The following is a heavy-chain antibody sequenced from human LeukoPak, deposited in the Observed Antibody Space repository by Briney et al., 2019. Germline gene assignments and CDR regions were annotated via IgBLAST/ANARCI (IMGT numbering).Heavy chain of an antibody. J-gene: IGHJ4*02. V-gene: IGHV2-70*11. Sequence: SGPALVKPTQTLTLTCTFSGFSLTTSGMCVNWIRQPPGKALEWPARIDWDDDKYYSTSLKTRLTISKDTSKNQVVLTMTNMDPVDTATYYCARTTDNGSSLFTDYWGQGALVTVSS. CDR2: IDWDDDK. CDR1: GFSLTTSGMC. D-gene: IGHD1-1*01. CDR3: ARTTDNGSSLFTDY.